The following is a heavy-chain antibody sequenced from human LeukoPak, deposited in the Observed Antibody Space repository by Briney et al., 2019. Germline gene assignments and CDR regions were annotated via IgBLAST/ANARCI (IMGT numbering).Heavy chain of an antibody. Sequence: QPGGSLRLSCAASGFTFNIYWMTWVRQAPGKGMEWVTNINQDGSEKNYADSVKGRFTISRDNSKNTLYPQMNSLRAEDTAVYYCARGLYEFCSGGSCYSYYFDYWGQGTLVTVSS. CDR3: ARGLYEFCSGGSCYSYYFDY. J-gene: IGHJ4*02. CDR2: INQDGSEK. V-gene: IGHV3-7*03. CDR1: GFTFNIYW. D-gene: IGHD2-15*01.